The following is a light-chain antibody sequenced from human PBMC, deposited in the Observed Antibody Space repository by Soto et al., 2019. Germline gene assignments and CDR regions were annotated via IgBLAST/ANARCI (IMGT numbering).Light chain of an antibody. Sequence: DIQMTQSPSTLPASVGDRVTITCRASQTISSWLAWYQQKPGKAPKVLIFSASSLQSGVPSRFSGSGSGTDFTLTISSLQPEDFATYYGQQSYSTPTWTFGQGTKVEIK. CDR2: SAS. CDR1: QTISSW. V-gene: IGKV1-39*01. CDR3: QQSYSTPTWT. J-gene: IGKJ1*01.